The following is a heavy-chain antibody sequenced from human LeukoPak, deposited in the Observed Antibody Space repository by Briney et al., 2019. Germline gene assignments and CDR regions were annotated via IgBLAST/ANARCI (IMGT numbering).Heavy chain of an antibody. Sequence: ASVTVSCKASGYTFTSYDINWVRQATGQGLEWMGWMNPNSGNTGYAQKLQGRVTMTTDTSTSTAYMDLRSLRSDDTAVYYCARTVVPAADDAFDIWGQGTMVTVSS. J-gene: IGHJ3*02. CDR1: GYTFTSYD. CDR3: ARTVVPAADDAFDI. CDR2: MNPNSGNT. V-gene: IGHV1-8*01. D-gene: IGHD2-2*01.